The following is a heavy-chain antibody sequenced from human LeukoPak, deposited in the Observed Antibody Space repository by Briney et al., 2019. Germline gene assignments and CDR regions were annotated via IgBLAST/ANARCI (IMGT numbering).Heavy chain of an antibody. V-gene: IGHV3-11*01. Sequence: PGGSLRLSRAASGFTFSDYCMSWIRQAPGKGLEWVSYISSSGSTIYYADSVKGRFTISRDNAKNSLYLQMNSLRAEDTAVYYCARSNYDILTGYSSASYYMDVWGKGTTVTVSS. CDR3: ARSNYDILTGYSSASYYMDV. CDR1: GFTFSDYC. D-gene: IGHD3-9*01. CDR2: ISSSGSTI. J-gene: IGHJ6*03.